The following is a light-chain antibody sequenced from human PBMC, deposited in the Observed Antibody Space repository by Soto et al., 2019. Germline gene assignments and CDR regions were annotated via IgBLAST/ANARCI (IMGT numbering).Light chain of an antibody. CDR3: QQSYSTLT. Sequence: DIQMTQSPSSLSASVGDRVTITCRASQSLSSYLNWYHQKPGKAPKLLIYAASSLQSGVPSRFSVSGSGTDFTLTISSLQPEDFATYYCQQSYSTLTVGVGTKVDIK. J-gene: IGKJ4*01. CDR2: AAS. V-gene: IGKV1-39*01. CDR1: QSLSSY.